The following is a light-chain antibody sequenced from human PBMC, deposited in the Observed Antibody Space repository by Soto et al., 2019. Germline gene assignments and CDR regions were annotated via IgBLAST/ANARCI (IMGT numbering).Light chain of an antibody. CDR1: QTISTW. CDR2: DVS. J-gene: IGKJ1*01. Sequence: DVPMTQSPSTLSASVGDRVTITCRASQTISTWLAWYQQKPGKAPKLLIYDVSILESGVPSRFSGSGSGTEFTLTITSLQPEDFAIYYCQQYDNSRTFGQGTKVDI. V-gene: IGKV1-5*01. CDR3: QQYDNSRT.